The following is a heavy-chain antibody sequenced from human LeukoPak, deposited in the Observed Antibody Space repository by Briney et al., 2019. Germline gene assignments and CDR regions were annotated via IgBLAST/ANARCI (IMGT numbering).Heavy chain of an antibody. V-gene: IGHV3-53*01. Sequence: GGSLRLSCAASGFSVSSNYMSWVRQAPGKGLEWVSFIYSGGSTYYADSVKGRFTISRDNSKNTLYLQMNSLRADDTAVYYCARRAGAYSHPYDYWGQGTLVTVSS. CDR3: ARRAGAYSHPYDY. CDR1: GFSVSSNY. CDR2: IYSGGST. J-gene: IGHJ4*02. D-gene: IGHD4/OR15-4a*01.